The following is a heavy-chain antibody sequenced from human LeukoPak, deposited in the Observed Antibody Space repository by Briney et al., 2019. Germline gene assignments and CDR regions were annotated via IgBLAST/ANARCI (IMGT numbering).Heavy chain of an antibody. J-gene: IGHJ4*02. CDR3: AKDRSSSWYLPSGVYFDY. CDR1: GFSISTYD. D-gene: IGHD6-13*01. V-gene: IGHV3-30*02. Sequence: PGGSLRLSCAASGFSISTYDMHWVRQAPGKGLEWVTVIRYNESNKYYADSVKGRFTTSRDTSKNTLFLQMNSLRVEDTAVYYCAKDRSSSWYLPSGVYFDYWGQGTLVTVSS. CDR2: IRYNESNK.